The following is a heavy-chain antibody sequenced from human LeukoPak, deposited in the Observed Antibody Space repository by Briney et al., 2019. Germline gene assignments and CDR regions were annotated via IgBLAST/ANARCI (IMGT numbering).Heavy chain of an antibody. Sequence: PSETLSLTCTVSGGSICSYYWSWIRQPPGKGLEWIGYIYYSGSTNYNPSLKSRVTISVDTSKNQFSLKLSSVTAADTAVYYCARVPVRGFDYVWGSYRPHSDAFDIWGQGTMVTVSS. V-gene: IGHV4-59*01. CDR3: ARVPVRGFDYVWGSYRPHSDAFDI. CDR1: GGSICSYY. CDR2: IYYSGST. J-gene: IGHJ3*02. D-gene: IGHD3-16*02.